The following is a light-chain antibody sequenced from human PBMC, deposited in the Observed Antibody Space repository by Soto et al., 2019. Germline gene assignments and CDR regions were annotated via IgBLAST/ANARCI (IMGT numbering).Light chain of an antibody. CDR3: QKYNSAPRT. Sequence: DIQMTQSPSSLSASVGDRVTISCRASQSVRDSVNWFQHKPGEAPKLLIYAASTLHWGVPSRFSGSGSGTYFTLTINSLQPEDVATYYCQKYNSAPRTFGQGTKVEIK. CDR1: QSVRDS. CDR2: AAS. V-gene: IGKV1-27*01. J-gene: IGKJ1*01.